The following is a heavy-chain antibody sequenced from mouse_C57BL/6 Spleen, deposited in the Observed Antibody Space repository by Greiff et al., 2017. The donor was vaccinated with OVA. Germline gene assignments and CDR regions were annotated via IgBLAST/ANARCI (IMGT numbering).Heavy chain of an antibody. J-gene: IGHJ3*01. CDR1: GFTFSDYG. V-gene: IGHV5-17*01. CDR2: ISSGSSTI. CDR3: ARPANWAWFAY. Sequence: VQLKQSGGGLVKPGGSLKLSCAASGFTFSDYGMHWVRQAPEKGLEWVAYISSGSSTIYYADTVKGRFTISRDNAKNTLFLQMTSLRSEDTAMYYCARPANWAWFAYWGQGTLVTVSA. D-gene: IGHD4-1*01.